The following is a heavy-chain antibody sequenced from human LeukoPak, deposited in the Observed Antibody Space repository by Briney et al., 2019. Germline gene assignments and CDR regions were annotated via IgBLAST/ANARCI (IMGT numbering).Heavy chain of an antibody. CDR1: GFTFSSYE. D-gene: IGHD2/OR15-2a*01. J-gene: IGHJ6*03. Sequence: GGSPRLSCAASGFTFSSYEMNWVRQAPGKGLEWVTFIQYDGSNKYYADSVKGRFTISRDNSNKMVYLQMNSLRAEDTAVYYCANSPSTPYSSYYMDVWGKGTTVTVSS. CDR2: IQYDGSNK. CDR3: ANSPSTPYSSYYMDV. V-gene: IGHV3-30*02.